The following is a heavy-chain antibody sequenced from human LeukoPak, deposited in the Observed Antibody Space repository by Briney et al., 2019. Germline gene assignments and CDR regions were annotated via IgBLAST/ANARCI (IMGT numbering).Heavy chain of an antibody. D-gene: IGHD2-15*01. J-gene: IGHJ4*02. V-gene: IGHV1-18*04. CDR2: ISAYNGNT. CDR3: ARSGYCSGGSCYRFDY. CDR1: GYTFIGYY. Sequence: ASVKVSCKASGYTFIGYYIHWVRQAPGQGLEWMGWISAYNGNTNYAQKLQGRVTMTTDTSTSTAYMELRSLRSDDTAVYYCARSGYCSGGSCYRFDYWGQGTLVTVSS.